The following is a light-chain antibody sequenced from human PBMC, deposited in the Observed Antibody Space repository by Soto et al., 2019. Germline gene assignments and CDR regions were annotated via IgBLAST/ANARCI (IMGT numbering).Light chain of an antibody. Sequence: QSALTQPRSVSGSPGQSVTISCTGTSSDVGGYNSVSWFQQHPGKAPQLIIHDVSERPSGVPDRFSGSKSDNTASLTISGLQAEDEADYYCCSYAGRYPYVVFGGGTKLTVL. J-gene: IGLJ2*01. CDR1: SSDVGGYNS. V-gene: IGLV2-11*01. CDR3: CSYAGRYPYVV. CDR2: DVS.